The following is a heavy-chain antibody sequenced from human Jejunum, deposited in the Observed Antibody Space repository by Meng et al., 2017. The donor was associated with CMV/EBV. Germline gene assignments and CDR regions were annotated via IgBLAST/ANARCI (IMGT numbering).Heavy chain of an antibody. CDR2: IRNKAKGYTT. CDR3: ARDLGVGATDYYAGMDV. D-gene: IGHD1-26*01. Sequence: DHYMDWVRQAPGKGLEWVGRIRNKAKGYTTEYATSVKGRFTVSRDESKNSVYLQMNSLKTEDTAVYYCARDLGVGATDYYAGMDVWGQGTTVTVSS. J-gene: IGHJ6*02. V-gene: IGHV3-72*01. CDR1: DHY.